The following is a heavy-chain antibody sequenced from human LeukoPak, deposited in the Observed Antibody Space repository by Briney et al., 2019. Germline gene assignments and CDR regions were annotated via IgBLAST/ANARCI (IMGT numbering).Heavy chain of an antibody. Sequence: GGSLRLSCAASGFTFSDYYMNWVRQAPGKGLEWVSSISSSSTIYYADSVKGRFTISRDNAKNSLYLHMNSLRAEDTAVYYCARAADIVVVPAAMQWYFQHWGQGTLVTVSS. D-gene: IGHD2-2*01. J-gene: IGHJ1*01. CDR1: GFTFSDYY. V-gene: IGHV3-69-1*01. CDR2: ISSSSTI. CDR3: ARAADIVVVPAAMQWYFQH.